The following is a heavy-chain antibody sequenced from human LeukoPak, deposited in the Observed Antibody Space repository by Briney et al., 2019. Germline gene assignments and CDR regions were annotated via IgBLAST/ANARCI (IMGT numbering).Heavy chain of an antibody. CDR3: ARDLAYSRLDY. J-gene: IGHJ4*02. CDR1: GLTFSSSW. CDR2: INPDGNKK. D-gene: IGHD5-18*01. V-gene: IGHV3-7*01. Sequence: GGSLRLSCAVSGLTFSSSWMDWVRQAPGKGLEWVASINPDGNKKYSADSVKGRFTISRDNAEDSLYLQMNSLRVEDTAFYYCARDLAYSRLDYWGQGMLVTVSS.